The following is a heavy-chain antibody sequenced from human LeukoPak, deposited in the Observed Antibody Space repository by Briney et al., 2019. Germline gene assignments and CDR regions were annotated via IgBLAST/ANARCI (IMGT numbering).Heavy chain of an antibody. J-gene: IGHJ4*02. Sequence: GESLKISCKGSGYSFTSYWIGWVRQMPGKGLEWMGIIYPGDSDTRYSPSFQGQVTISADKSISTAYLQWSSLKASDTAMYYCARQGVDYGGNSAGFDYWGQGTLVTVSS. CDR1: GYSFTSYW. V-gene: IGHV5-51*01. D-gene: IGHD4-23*01. CDR3: ARQGVDYGGNSAGFDY. CDR2: IYPGDSDT.